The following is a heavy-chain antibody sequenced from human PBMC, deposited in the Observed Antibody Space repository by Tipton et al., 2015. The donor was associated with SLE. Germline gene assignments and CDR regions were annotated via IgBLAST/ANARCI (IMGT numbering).Heavy chain of an antibody. CDR1: GGSISSSSHY. D-gene: IGHD3/OR15-3a*01. CDR3: TRVRGTGADFDY. Sequence: TLSLTCTVSGGSISSSSHYWGWIRQPPGKGLEWIGSIYYSGSTNYNPSLKSRVTISVDTSKNQFSLKLSSVTAADTAVYYCTRVRGTGADFDYWGQGTLVPVSS. CDR2: IYYSGST. V-gene: IGHV4-39*07. J-gene: IGHJ4*02.